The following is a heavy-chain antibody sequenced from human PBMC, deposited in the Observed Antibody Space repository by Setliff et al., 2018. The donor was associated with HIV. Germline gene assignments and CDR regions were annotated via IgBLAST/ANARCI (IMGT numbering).Heavy chain of an antibody. J-gene: IGHJ4*02. D-gene: IGHD2-15*01. CDR3: AKGALGYCSGTICYPFDY. CDR2: ITNDGRNT. CDR1: GFTFSSYA. V-gene: IGHV3-23*01. Sequence: GSLRLSCAASGFTFSSYAMDWVRQAPGQRLEWVSSITNDGRNTYSADSVKGRFTISRDNSKNTLYLQMNSLRAEDMAVYYCAKGALGYCSGTICYPFDYWAQGTLVTVSS.